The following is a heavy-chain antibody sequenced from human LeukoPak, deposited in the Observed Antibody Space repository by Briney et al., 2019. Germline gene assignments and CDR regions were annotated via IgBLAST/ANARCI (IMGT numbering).Heavy chain of an antibody. CDR1: GGSISSGGYY. Sequence: SETLSLTCTVSGGSISSGGYYWSWIRQPPGKGLEWIGYIYHSGSTYYNPSLKSRVTISVDRSKNQFSLKLSSVTAADTAVYYCARVPPDIDGSSSFDYWGQGTLVTVSS. CDR2: IYHSGST. D-gene: IGHD1-26*01. CDR3: ARVPPDIDGSSSFDY. V-gene: IGHV4-30-2*01. J-gene: IGHJ4*02.